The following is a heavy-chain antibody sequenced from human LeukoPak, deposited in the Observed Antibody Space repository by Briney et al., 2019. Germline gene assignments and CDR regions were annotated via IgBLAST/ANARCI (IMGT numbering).Heavy chain of an antibody. CDR3: ARAGGYCGRISCPYYFDY. V-gene: IGHV1-8*02. CDR1: GGTFSSYA. D-gene: IGHD2-15*01. Sequence: ASVKVSCKASGGTFSSYAISWVRQAPGQGLAWMGWMNPNSGNTGYAQKFQGRVTMTRNTSISTAYMELSSLRSEDTAVYYCARAGGYCGRISCPYYFDYWGQGSLVAVSS. J-gene: IGHJ4*02. CDR2: MNPNSGNT.